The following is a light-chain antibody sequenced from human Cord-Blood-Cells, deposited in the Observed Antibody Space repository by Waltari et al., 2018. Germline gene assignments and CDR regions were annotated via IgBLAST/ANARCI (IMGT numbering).Light chain of an antibody. Sequence: QSVLTQPPSASGTPGQRVTISCSGSSSNIGSNYVYWYQQLPGTAPKLLIYRNNQRPSGVPDRFSGSKSGTSASLALSRLRSEDEADYYCAAWDDSLSGWVFGGGTKLTVL. V-gene: IGLV1-47*01. CDR1: SSNIGSNY. J-gene: IGLJ3*02. CDR2: RNN. CDR3: AAWDDSLSGWV.